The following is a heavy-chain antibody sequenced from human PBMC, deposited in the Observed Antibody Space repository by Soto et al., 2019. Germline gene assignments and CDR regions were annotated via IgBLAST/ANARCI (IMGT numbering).Heavy chain of an antibody. V-gene: IGHV4-61*08. D-gene: IGHD2-2*02. CDR3: AREHCSSTSCYNRVGRWFDP. J-gene: IGHJ5*02. CDR1: GGSINNGDYY. Sequence: PSETLSLTCAVSGGSINNGDYYWSWIRQPPGKGLEWIGYIYYSGSTNYNPSPKSRVTISVDTSKNQFSLKLSSVTAADTAVYYCAREHCSSTSCYNRVGRWFDPWGQGTLVTVSS. CDR2: IYYSGST.